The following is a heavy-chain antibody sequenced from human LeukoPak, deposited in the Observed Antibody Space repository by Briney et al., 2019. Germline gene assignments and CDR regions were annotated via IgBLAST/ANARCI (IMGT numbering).Heavy chain of an antibody. CDR2: IIPILGIA. D-gene: IGHD1-26*01. Sequence: ASVKVSCKASGGTFSSYAISWVRQAPGQGLEWMGRIIPILGIANYAQKFQGRVTITADKSTSTAYMELSSLRSEDTAVYYCARDLFTGGELLRGDYWGQGTLVTVSS. J-gene: IGHJ4*02. CDR3: ARDLFTGGELLRGDY. V-gene: IGHV1-69*04. CDR1: GGTFSSYA.